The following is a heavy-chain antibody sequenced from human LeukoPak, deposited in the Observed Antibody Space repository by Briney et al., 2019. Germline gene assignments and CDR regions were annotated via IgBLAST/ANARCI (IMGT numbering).Heavy chain of an antibody. J-gene: IGHJ4*02. CDR3: GRRGGCISTSCNLDY. V-gene: IGHV1-2*02. Sequence: GASVKVSCKASGYTFTDYYMHWVRQAPGQGLEWMGWINPNSGGTNYAQKFQGRVTMTRDTSISTAYMELSSLRSEDTAIYYCGRRGGCISTSCNLDYWGQGTLVTVSS. CDR2: INPNSGGT. D-gene: IGHD2-2*01. CDR1: GYTFTDYY.